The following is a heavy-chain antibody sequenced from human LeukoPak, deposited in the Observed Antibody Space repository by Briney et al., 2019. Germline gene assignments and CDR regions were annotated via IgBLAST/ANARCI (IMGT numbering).Heavy chain of an antibody. D-gene: IGHD6-6*01. J-gene: IGHJ6*02. CDR3: ARDLSSSSNRRYYGMDV. V-gene: IGHV3-33*01. CDR2: IWYDGSNK. CDR1: GFTFSSYG. Sequence: QPGGSLRLSCAASGFTFSSYGMHWVRQAPGKGLEWVAVIWYDGSNKYYADSVKGRFTISRDNSKNTLYLQMNSLRAEDTAVYYCARDLSSSSNRRYYGMDVWGQGTTVTVSS.